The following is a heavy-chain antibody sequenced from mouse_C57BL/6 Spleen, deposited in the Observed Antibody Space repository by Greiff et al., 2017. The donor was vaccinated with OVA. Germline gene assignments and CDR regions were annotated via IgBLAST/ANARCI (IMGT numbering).Heavy chain of an antibody. D-gene: IGHD2-4*01. CDR1: GFTFSSYG. V-gene: IGHV5-6*02. CDR3: ARLDLDY. CDR2: ISSGGSYT. Sequence: DVMLVESGGDLVKPGGSLKLSCAASGFTFSSYGMSWVRQTPDKRLEWVATISSGGSYTYYPDSVKGRFTISRDNAKNTLYLQMSSLKSEDTAMYYCARLDLDYWGQGTTLTVSS. J-gene: IGHJ2*01.